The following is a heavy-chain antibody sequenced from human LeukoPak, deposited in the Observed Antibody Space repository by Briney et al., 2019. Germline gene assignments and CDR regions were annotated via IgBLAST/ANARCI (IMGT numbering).Heavy chain of an antibody. CDR3: AKDRADNGDRLRFDP. J-gene: IGHJ5*02. Sequence: GGSLRLSCAASGFTFSSYAMSWVRQAPGKGLEWVSAISGSGGSTYYADSVKGRFTISRDNSKNTLYLQMDSLRAEDTTVYYCAKDRADNGDRLRFDPWGQGTLVTVPS. D-gene: IGHD4-17*01. V-gene: IGHV3-23*01. CDR1: GFTFSSYA. CDR2: ISGSGGST.